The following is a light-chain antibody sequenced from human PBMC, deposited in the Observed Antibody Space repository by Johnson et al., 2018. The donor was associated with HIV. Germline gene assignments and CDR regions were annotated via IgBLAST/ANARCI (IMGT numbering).Light chain of an antibody. J-gene: IGLJ1*01. Sequence: QSMLTQPPSVSAAPGQKVTISCSGSSSNIGNNYVSWYQQLPGTAPKLLIYDNNKRPLGVPDRFSGSKSGTSATLGITGLQTGDEADYYCGTWDNSLTPFYVFGTATKVTVL. CDR2: DNN. V-gene: IGLV1-51*01. CDR1: SSNIGNNY. CDR3: GTWDNSLTPFYV.